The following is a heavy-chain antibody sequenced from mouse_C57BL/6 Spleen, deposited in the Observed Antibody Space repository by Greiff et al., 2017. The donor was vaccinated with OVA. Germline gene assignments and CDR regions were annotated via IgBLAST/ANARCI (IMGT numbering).Heavy chain of an antibody. CDR2: INPNYGTT. J-gene: IGHJ1*03. CDR1: GYSFTDYN. CDR3: ARSLYYGSSYDWYFDV. Sequence: VQLQQSGPELVKPGASVKISCKASGYSFTDYNMNWVKQSNGKSLEWIGVINPNYGTTSYNQKFKGKATLTVDQSSSTAYMQLNSLTSEYSAVYYCARSLYYGSSYDWYFDVWGTGTTVTVSS. D-gene: IGHD1-1*01. V-gene: IGHV1-39*01.